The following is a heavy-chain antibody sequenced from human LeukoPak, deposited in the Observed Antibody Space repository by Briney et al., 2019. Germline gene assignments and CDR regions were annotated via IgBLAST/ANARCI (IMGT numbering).Heavy chain of an antibody. D-gene: IGHD2-2*01. Sequence: PGGSLRLSCAASGFTFSDYSMNWVRQAPGKGLEWVSYISSSSKTVYYADSVKGRFIISRANARNSLYLQMNNLRAEDTAVYYCARPRGCGSARCNNFDYWGQGTLVTVSS. J-gene: IGHJ4*02. CDR3: ARPRGCGSARCNNFDY. V-gene: IGHV3-48*04. CDR1: GFTFSDYS. CDR2: ISSSSKTV.